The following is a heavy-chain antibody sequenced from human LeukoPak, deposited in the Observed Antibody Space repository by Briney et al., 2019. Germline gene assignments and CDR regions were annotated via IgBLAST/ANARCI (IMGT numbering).Heavy chain of an antibody. Sequence: GGSLRLSCAASGFTFSNYAMSWVRQAPGKGLEWVSAISGSGGSTYYPDPVKGRFTISRDNSKNTLYLQMNSLRAEDTAVYYCAKRGDYYDSRGYPYYFDYWGQGTLVTVSS. D-gene: IGHD3-22*01. CDR3: AKRGDYYDSRGYPYYFDY. CDR1: GFTFSNYA. CDR2: ISGSGGST. J-gene: IGHJ4*02. V-gene: IGHV3-23*01.